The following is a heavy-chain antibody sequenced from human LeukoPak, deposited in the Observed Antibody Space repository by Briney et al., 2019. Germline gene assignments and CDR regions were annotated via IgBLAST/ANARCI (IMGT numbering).Heavy chain of an antibody. D-gene: IGHD3-10*01. CDR3: ARPRPIHGSGNYDFDY. Sequence: GESLKISCKGSGYSFTSYWIAWVRQMPGRGLEWMGIIYPGDSDTRYSPSFQGQVTISADESISTAYLQWSSLKASDTAMYYCARPRPIHGSGNYDFDYWGQGTLVTVSS. V-gene: IGHV5-51*01. CDR2: IYPGDSDT. J-gene: IGHJ4*02. CDR1: GYSFTSYW.